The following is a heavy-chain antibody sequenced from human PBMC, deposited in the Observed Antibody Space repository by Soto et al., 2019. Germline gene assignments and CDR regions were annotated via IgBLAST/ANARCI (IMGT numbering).Heavy chain of an antibody. D-gene: IGHD3-9*01. J-gene: IGHJ4*02. CDR2: IWYDGSNK. V-gene: IGHV3-33*01. CDR1: GFTFSSYG. Sequence: QVQLVESGGGVVQPGRSLRLSCAASGFTFSSYGMHWVRQAPGKGLEWVAVIWYDGSNKYYADSVKGRFTISRDNSKNTLYLQMNSLRAEDTAVHYCARDPGVSLDYYFDYWGQGTLVTVSS. CDR3: ARDPGVSLDYYFDY.